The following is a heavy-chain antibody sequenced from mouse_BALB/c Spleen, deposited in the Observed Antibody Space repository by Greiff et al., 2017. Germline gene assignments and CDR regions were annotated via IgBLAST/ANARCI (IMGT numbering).Heavy chain of an antibody. CDR1: GFTFSSFG. CDR3: ARSRNYYGSPWFAY. J-gene: IGHJ3*01. CDR2: ISSGSSTI. V-gene: IGHV5-17*02. D-gene: IGHD1-1*01. Sequence: EVKLVESGGGLVQPGGSRKLSCAASGFTFSSFGMHWVRQAPEKGLEWVAYISSGSSTIYYADTVKGRFTISRDNPKNTLFLQMTSLRSEDTAMYYCARSRNYYGSPWFAYWGQGTLVTVSA.